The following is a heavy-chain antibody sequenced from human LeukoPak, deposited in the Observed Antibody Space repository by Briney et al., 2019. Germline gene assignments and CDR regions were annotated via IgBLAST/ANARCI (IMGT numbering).Heavy chain of an antibody. D-gene: IGHD5-18*01. CDR2: INPSGGST. CDR3: ARDRVGEDTAMVTPEYYYYYYGMDV. Sequence: ASVKVSCKASGYTFTSYYMHWVRQAPGQGLEWMGIINPSGGSTSYAQRFQGRVTLTRDMSTSTVYMELSSLRSEDTAVYYCARDRVGEDTAMVTPEYYYYYYGMDVWGQGTTVTVSS. J-gene: IGHJ6*02. CDR1: GYTFTSYY. V-gene: IGHV1-46*01.